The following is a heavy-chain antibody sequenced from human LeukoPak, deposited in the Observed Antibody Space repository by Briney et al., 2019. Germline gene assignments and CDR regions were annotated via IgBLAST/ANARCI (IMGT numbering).Heavy chain of an antibody. CDR2: INPNSGGT. Sequence: GASVKVSCKASGYTFTGYYMHWVRQAPGQGLEWMGWINPNSGGTNYAQKFQGRVTMTRDTSISTAYMELSRLRSDDTAVYYCARDGQQLWLSYYYYYGMDVWGQGTTVTVSS. J-gene: IGHJ6*02. V-gene: IGHV1-2*02. CDR1: GYTFTGYY. D-gene: IGHD5-18*01. CDR3: ARDGQQLWLSYYYYYGMDV.